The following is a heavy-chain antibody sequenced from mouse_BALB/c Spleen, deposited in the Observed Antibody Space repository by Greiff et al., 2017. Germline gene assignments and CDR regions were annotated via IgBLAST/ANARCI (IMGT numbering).Heavy chain of an antibody. CDR1: GFTFSSYG. J-gene: IGHJ3*01. CDR2: INSNGGST. V-gene: IGHV5-6-3*01. D-gene: IGHD1-2*01. Sequence: DVMLVESGGGLVQPGGSLKLSCAASGFTFSSYGMSWVRQTPDKRLELVATINSNGGSTYYPDSVKGRFTISRDNAKNTLYLQMSSLKSEDTAMYYCARDRGYGRAWFAYWGQGTLVTVSA. CDR3: ARDRGYGRAWFAY.